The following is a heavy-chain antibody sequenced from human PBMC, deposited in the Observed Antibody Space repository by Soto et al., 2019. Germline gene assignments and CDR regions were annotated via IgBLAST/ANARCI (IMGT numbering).Heavy chain of an antibody. CDR2: IIPIFGTA. CDR1: GGTFSSYA. J-gene: IGHJ4*02. D-gene: IGHD3-22*01. CDR3: ARDRPQNDSSGYYATDFDY. V-gene: IGHV1-69*01. Sequence: QVQLVQSGAEVKKPGSSVKVSCKASGGTFSSYAISWVRQAPGQGLEWMGGIIPIFGTANYAQKFQGRVTITADESTSTAYMELSSLRSEDTGVYYCARDRPQNDSSGYYATDFDYWGQGTLVTVSS.